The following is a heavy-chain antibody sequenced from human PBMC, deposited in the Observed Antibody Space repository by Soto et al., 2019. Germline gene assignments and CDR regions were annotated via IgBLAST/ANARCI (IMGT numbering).Heavy chain of an antibody. Sequence: EVRLVDSGGGLVQPGGSLRLSCAASGFTFSDYWMSWVRQAPGRGLEWVANIKEDGSVQYYVDSVKGRFTISRDNAKNSLFLHMSSLRVEDTAVYYCALEGHNNTWGSCWGPGTLVTVSS. CDR3: ALEGHNNTWGSC. CDR2: IKEDGSVQ. J-gene: IGHJ4*02. V-gene: IGHV3-7*03. D-gene: IGHD7-27*01. CDR1: GFTFSDYW.